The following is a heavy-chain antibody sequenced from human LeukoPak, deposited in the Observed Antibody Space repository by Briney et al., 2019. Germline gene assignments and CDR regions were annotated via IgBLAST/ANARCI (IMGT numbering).Heavy chain of an antibody. Sequence: PGGSLRLSCAASGFTFSSYSMNWVRQAPGKGLEWVSSISGSSSYIYYADSVKGRFTISRDNAKNSLYLQMNSLRAEDTAVYYCARDGNWDYWGQGTLVTVSS. J-gene: IGHJ4*02. V-gene: IGHV3-21*01. CDR3: ARDGNWDY. CDR1: GFTFSSYS. D-gene: IGHD1-26*01. CDR2: ISGSSSYI.